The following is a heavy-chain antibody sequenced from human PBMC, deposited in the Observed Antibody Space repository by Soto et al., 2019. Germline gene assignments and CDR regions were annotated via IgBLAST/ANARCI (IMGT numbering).Heavy chain of an antibody. Sequence: QVQLQESGPGLVKPSQTLSLTCTVSGGSISSGGYYWSWIRQHPGKGLEWIGYIYYSGSTYYNPSLKSRVTISVDTSKNQFSLKLSSVTAADTAVYYCARDKYSYYDSSGQYGMDVWGQGTTVTVSS. J-gene: IGHJ6*02. V-gene: IGHV4-31*03. CDR2: IYYSGST. CDR3: ARDKYSYYDSSGQYGMDV. D-gene: IGHD3-22*01. CDR1: GGSISSGGYY.